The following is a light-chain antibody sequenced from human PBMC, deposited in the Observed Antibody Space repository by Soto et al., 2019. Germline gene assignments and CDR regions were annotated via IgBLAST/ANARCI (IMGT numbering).Light chain of an antibody. J-gene: IGKJ1*01. CDR2: AAY. CDR1: QGISSY. V-gene: IGKV1-8*01. Sequence: AIRMTQSPSSLYASTGDRVTITCRASQGISSYLAWYQQKQGKAPKLLIYAAYTLQSVVPSRFCGSGSGIDFTLTISCLQSEDFATYYCQQYYSYLWTFGQGTKLEIK. CDR3: QQYYSYLWT.